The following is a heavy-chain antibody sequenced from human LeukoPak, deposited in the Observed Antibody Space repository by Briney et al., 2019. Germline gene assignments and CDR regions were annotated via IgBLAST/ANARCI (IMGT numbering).Heavy chain of an antibody. CDR2: IYYSGST. Sequence: SETLSLTCIVSGASISSYYWSWIRQPPGKGLEWIGYIYYSGSTNYNPSLKSRVTISADTSKNRFSLKLTSVTAADTAVYYCARHWAETTGPYAFDFWGQGTMVTVSS. D-gene: IGHD1-14*01. CDR1: GASISSYY. CDR3: ARHWAETTGPYAFDF. V-gene: IGHV4-59*01. J-gene: IGHJ3*01.